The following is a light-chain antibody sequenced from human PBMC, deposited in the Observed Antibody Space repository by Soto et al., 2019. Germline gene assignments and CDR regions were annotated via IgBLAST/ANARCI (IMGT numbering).Light chain of an antibody. J-gene: IGKJ4*01. Sequence: DIQMTQSPSTLSASVGDRVTITCRASQSISSWLAWYQQKPGKAPKLLIYKASSLASGVPSRSSGSGSGNEFTLIISSLQPDDFATYYCQQYNSYPSFGGGTKVEIK. CDR3: QQYNSYPS. CDR1: QSISSW. V-gene: IGKV1-5*03. CDR2: KAS.